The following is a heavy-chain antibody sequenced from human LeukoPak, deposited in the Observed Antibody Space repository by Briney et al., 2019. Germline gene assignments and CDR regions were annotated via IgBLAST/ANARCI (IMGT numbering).Heavy chain of an antibody. V-gene: IGHV3-53*05. CDR3: ARDLAVAFL. J-gene: IGHJ3*01. CDR1: GFTVSSSY. Sequence: PGGSLRLSCTASGFTVSSSYMSWVRQAPGKGLEWVSIIYRIGSTYYADSVKGRFTISRDISKNTLYLQMNSLRVEDTAVYYCARDLAVAFLWGQGTMVTVSS. D-gene: IGHD2-21*01. CDR2: IYRIGST.